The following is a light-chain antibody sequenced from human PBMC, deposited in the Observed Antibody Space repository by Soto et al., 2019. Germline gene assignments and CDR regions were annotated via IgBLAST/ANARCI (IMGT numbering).Light chain of an antibody. Sequence: EIVMTQSPATLSVSPGERVTLSCRASQSISTNLAWYQQKPGQAPRLLIYGASTRATGIPARFSGSGSGTEFTLTISRLQSEDFAVFYCQQYSNWPPITFGQGTRLEIK. J-gene: IGKJ5*01. V-gene: IGKV3-15*01. CDR2: GAS. CDR1: QSISTN. CDR3: QQYSNWPPIT.